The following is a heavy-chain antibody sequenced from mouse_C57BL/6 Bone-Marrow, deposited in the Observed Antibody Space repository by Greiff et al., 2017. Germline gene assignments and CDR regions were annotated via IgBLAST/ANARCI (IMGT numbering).Heavy chain of an antibody. CDR2: IDPSDSYT. V-gene: IGHV1-69*01. CDR1: GYTFTSYW. J-gene: IGHJ2*01. D-gene: IGHD1-1*01. Sequence: QVQLQQPGAELVMPGASVKLSCKASGYTFTSYWMHWVKQRPGQGLEWIGEIDPSDSYTNYNQKFKGKSTLTVDKSSSTAYMPRSSLTSENSAVYYCARWDYGSSLDYWGQGTTLTVSS. CDR3: ARWDYGSSLDY.